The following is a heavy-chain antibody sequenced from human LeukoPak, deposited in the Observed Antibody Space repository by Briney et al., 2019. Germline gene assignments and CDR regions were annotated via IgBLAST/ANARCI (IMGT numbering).Heavy chain of an antibody. V-gene: IGHV4-38-2*02. CDR1: GYSISSGHY. Sequence: SETLSLTCTVSGYSISSGHYWGWIRQPPGKGLEWIGSIYHSGSTYYNPSLKSRVTISVDTSKNQFSLKLSSVTAADTAVYYCARQDYVWGSYRINWFDPWGQGTLVTVSS. CDR2: IYHSGST. CDR3: ARQDYVWGSYRINWFDP. D-gene: IGHD3-16*02. J-gene: IGHJ5*02.